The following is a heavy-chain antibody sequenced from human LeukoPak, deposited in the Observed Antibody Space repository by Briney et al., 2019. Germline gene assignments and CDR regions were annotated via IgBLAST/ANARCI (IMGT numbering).Heavy chain of an antibody. CDR3: ARENLWFGELDYYYYYMDV. J-gene: IGHJ6*03. V-gene: IGHV1-69*05. Sequence: SSVKVSCKASGGTFSSYAISWVRQAPGQGLEWMGRIIPIFGTANYAQKSQGRVTITTDESTSTAYMKLSSLRSEDTAVYYCARENLWFGELDYYYYYMDVWGKGTTVTVSS. CDR2: IIPIFGTA. CDR1: GGTFSSYA. D-gene: IGHD3-10*01.